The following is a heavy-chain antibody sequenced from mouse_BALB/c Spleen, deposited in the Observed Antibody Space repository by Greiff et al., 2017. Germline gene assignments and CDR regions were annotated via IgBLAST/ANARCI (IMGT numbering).Heavy chain of an antibody. CDR2: IRSKSNNYAT. V-gene: IGHV10-1*02. CDR1: GFTFNTYA. D-gene: IGHD2-2*01. J-gene: IGHJ2*01. Sequence: EVMLVESGGGLVQPKGSLKLSCAASGFTFNTYAMNWVRQAPGKGLEWVARIRSKSNNYATYYADSVKDRFTISRDDSQSMLYLQMNNLKTEDTAMYYCVRQIWLGDYFDYWGQGTTLTVSS. CDR3: VRQIWLGDYFDY.